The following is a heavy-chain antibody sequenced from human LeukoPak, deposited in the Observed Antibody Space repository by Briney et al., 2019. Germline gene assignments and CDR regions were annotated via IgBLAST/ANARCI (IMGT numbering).Heavy chain of an antibody. CDR3: ARTRGYYFDY. V-gene: IGHV1-46*01. Sequence: ASVKVSCKASGYSFTNYYMHWVRQAPGQGLEWMGMINPSGGSTTYAQKFQGRVTMTRDMSTCTVYMGLSSLTSEDTAVYYCARTRGYYFDYWGQGTLVTVSS. CDR1: GYSFTNYY. J-gene: IGHJ4*02. CDR2: INPSGGST.